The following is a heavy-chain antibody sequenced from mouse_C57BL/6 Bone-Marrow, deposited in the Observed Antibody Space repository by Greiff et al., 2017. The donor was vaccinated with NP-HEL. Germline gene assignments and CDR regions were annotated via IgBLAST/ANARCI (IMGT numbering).Heavy chain of an antibody. CDR2: ISDGGSYT. J-gene: IGHJ4*01. V-gene: IGHV5-4*01. Sequence: SLEWVATISDGGSYTYYPDNVKGRFTISRDNAKNNLYLQMSHLKSEDTAMYYCARATVRGFYYAMDYWGQGTSVTVSS. CDR3: ARATVRGFYYAMDY. D-gene: IGHD1-1*01.